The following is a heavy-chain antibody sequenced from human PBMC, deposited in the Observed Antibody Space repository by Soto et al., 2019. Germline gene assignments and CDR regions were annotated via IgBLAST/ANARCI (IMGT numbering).Heavy chain of an antibody. CDR2: IIPIFGTA. CDR3: ARVDSSGYYPHYYGMDV. Sequence: QVQLVQSGAEVKKPGSSVKVSCKASGGTFSSYAISWVRQAPGQGLEWMGGIIPIFGTANYAQKFQGRVTITADKSTSTAYMELSSLRSEDTAVYYCARVDSSGYYPHYYGMDVWGQGTRSPSP. D-gene: IGHD3-22*01. J-gene: IGHJ6*02. V-gene: IGHV1-69*06. CDR1: GGTFSSYA.